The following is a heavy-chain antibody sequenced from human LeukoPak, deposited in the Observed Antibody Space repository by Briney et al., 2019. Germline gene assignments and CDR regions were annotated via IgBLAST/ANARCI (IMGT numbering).Heavy chain of an antibody. D-gene: IGHD3-16*01. CDR3: VKEVLSLIGHDY. CDR2: IISDGSSA. V-gene: IGHV3-74*01. J-gene: IGHJ4*02. CDR1: GFAFSDYW. Sequence: PGGSLRLSCATSGFAFSDYWMHWVRQAPGKGLVWVSRIISDGSSASYADSVKGRFTISRDNAKNTLYLQMNSLRVEDTAVYYCVKEVLSLIGHDYWGQGTLVTVSS.